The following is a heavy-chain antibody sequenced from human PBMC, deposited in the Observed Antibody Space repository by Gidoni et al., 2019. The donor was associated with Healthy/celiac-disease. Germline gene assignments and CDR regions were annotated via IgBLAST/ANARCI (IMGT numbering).Heavy chain of an antibody. D-gene: IGHD2-2*01. J-gene: IGHJ4*02. V-gene: IGHV4-34*01. CDR2: INHSGST. CDR1: GGSFSGYY. CDR3: ARGYCSSTSCYVRY. Sequence: QVQLQQWGAGLLKPSETLSLPCAVYGGSFSGYYWRWIRQPPGQGLEWIGEINHSGSTNYNPSLKSRVTISVDTSKNQFSLKLSSVTAADTAVYYCARGYCSSTSCYVRYWGQGTLVTVSS.